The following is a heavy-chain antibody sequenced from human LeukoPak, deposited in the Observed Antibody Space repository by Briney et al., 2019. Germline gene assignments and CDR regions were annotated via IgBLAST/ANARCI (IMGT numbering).Heavy chain of an antibody. CDR2: IIPILGIA. CDR1: GGTFSNYA. CDR3: ARDPISYSSGWYGEDDY. D-gene: IGHD6-19*01. Sequence: GSSVTVSRKASGGTFSNYAIRWVRQAPRQGLEWMGRIIPILGIANYAQKFQGRVTITADKSTSTAYMELSSLRSEDTAVYYCARDPISYSSGWYGEDDYWGQGTLVTVSS. J-gene: IGHJ4*02. V-gene: IGHV1-69*04.